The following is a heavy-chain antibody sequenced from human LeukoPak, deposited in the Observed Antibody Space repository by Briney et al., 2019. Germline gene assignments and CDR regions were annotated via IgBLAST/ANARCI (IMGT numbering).Heavy chain of an antibody. D-gene: IGHD1-1*01. V-gene: IGHV3-43*02. CDR2: ISGDGGST. CDR3: ANSRNWNVSY. Sequence: GGSLRLSCAASGFTFDDYAMHWVRQAPGKGLEWVSLISGDGGSTYYADSVKGRFTISRDNSKNTLYLQMNSLRAEDTAVYYCANSRNWNVSYWGQGTLVTVSS. CDR1: GFTFDDYA. J-gene: IGHJ4*02.